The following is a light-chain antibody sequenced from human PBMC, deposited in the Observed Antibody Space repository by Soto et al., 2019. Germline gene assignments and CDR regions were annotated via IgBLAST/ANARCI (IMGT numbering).Light chain of an antibody. CDR3: SSYTSSSTHYV. CDR2: EVS. V-gene: IGLV2-14*01. Sequence: QSVLTQPASVSGSPGQSITISCTGTSSDVGGYNYVSWYQQHPGKAPKLMIYEVSNRPSGVSNRFSGSKSGNTASLTISGLQAADEADYYCSSYTSSSTHYVFGTGTKLTVL. CDR1: SSDVGGYNY. J-gene: IGLJ1*01.